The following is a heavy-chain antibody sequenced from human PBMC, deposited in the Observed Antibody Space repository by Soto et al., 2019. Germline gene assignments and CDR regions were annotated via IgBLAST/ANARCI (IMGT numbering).Heavy chain of an antibody. CDR3: ARDAYYYDSSGVPFDY. Sequence: ASVKVSCKASGYTFTRYGISWVRQAPGQGLEWMGWISAYNGNTNYAQKLQGRVTMTTDTSTSTAYMELRSLRSDDTAVYYCARDAYYYDSSGVPFDYWGQGTLVTVSS. CDR1: GYTFTRYG. D-gene: IGHD3-22*01. CDR2: ISAYNGNT. V-gene: IGHV1-18*04. J-gene: IGHJ4*02.